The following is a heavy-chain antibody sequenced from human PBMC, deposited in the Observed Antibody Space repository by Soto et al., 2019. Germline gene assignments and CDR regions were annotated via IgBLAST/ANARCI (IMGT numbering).Heavy chain of an antibody. D-gene: IGHD3-16*01. CDR1: GGSVSSNNW. CDR2: IYHGGRT. CDR3: AGDSGGVTGGYGGSWFDP. Sequence: QVQLQESGPGLVKPSGTLSLICVVSGGSVSSNNWWTWVRQPPGKGLEWIGEIYHGGRTNYNPSLRIRVTIPVDRPKNHFSRNLGSVRAADGAVYYCAGDSGGVTGGYGGSWFDPGGRGTLVTVPS. V-gene: IGHV4-4*02. J-gene: IGHJ5*02.